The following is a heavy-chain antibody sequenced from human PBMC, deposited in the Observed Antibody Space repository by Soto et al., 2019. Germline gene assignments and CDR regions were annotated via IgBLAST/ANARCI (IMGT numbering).Heavy chain of an antibody. Sequence: PSETLSLTCTVSGSSISSYYWSWIRQPPGKGLESIGYIYYSGSANYNPSLKSRVTISVDMSKNQFSPKLRSATAPDTAGYNCGTGRASACNCYFDSWGQGTLVTVSS. CDR2: IYYSGSA. D-gene: IGHD1-20*01. J-gene: IGHJ4*02. V-gene: IGHV4-59*01. CDR1: GSSISSYY. CDR3: GTGRASACNCYFDS.